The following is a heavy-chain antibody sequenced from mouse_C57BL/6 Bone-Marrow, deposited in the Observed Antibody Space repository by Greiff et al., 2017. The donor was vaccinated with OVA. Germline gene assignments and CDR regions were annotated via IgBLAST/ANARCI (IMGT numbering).Heavy chain of an antibody. CDR2: ISYDGSN. CDR3: ARDLGDYYGSSPYYFDY. Sequence: EVQRVESGPGLVKPSQSLSLTCSVTGYSITSGYYWNWIRQFPGNKLEWMGYISYDGSNNYNPSLKNRISITRDTSKNQFFLKLNSVTTEDTATYYCARDLGDYYGSSPYYFDYWGQGTTLTVSS. CDR1: GYSITSGYY. J-gene: IGHJ2*01. V-gene: IGHV3-6*01. D-gene: IGHD1-1*01.